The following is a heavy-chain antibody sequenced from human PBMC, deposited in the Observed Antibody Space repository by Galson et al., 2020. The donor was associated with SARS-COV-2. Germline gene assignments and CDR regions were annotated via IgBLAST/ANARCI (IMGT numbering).Heavy chain of an antibody. D-gene: IGHD6-13*01. CDR3: ARGSSMAAAGTSYVDD. J-gene: IGHJ4*02. Sequence: ASETLSLTCTVSGGSVSSGSYYWSWIRQPPGKGLEWIGYIYYSGSTNYNPSLKSRVTISVDTSKNQFSLKLSSVTAADTAVYYCARGSSMAAAGTSYVDDGGQGTRGTVSS. V-gene: IGHV4-61*01. CDR1: GGSVSSGSYY. CDR2: IYYSGST.